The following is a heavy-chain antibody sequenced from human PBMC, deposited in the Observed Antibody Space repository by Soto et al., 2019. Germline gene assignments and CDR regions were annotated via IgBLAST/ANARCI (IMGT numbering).Heavy chain of an antibody. CDR3: ARRGVRAQIDY. J-gene: IGHJ4*02. V-gene: IGHV4-34*01. CDR1: GGSFSGYY. CDR2: INHSGST. D-gene: IGHD2-8*01. Sequence: QVQLQQWGAGLLKPSETLSLTCAVYGGSFSGYYWSWIRQPPGKGLEWIGEINHSGSTNYNPSLKSRVTISVDTSKNQVSVKLRSVSAAESAVYYCARRGVRAQIDYWGQGTLVTVSS.